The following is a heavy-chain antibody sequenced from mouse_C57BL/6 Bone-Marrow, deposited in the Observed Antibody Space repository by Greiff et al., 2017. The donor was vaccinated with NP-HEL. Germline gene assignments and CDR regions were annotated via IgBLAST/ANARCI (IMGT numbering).Heavy chain of an antibody. V-gene: IGHV5-12*01. J-gene: IGHJ1*03. D-gene: IGHD2-12*01. CDR3: ARQGGIYDGYFDV. CDR1: GFTFSDYY. Sequence: EVKLMESGGGLVQPGGSLKLSCAASGFTFSDYYMYWVRQTPEKRLEWVAYISNGGGSTYYPDTVKGRFTISRDNAKNTLYLQMSRLKSEDTAVYYCARQGGIYDGYFDVWGTGTTVTVAS. CDR2: ISNGGGST.